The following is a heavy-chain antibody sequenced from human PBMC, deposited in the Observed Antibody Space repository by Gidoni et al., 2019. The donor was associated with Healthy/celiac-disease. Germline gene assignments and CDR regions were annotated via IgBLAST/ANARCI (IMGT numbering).Heavy chain of an antibody. CDR2: INPRGGSP. CDR3: ARGARYSYGRGPRDY. CDR1: GYPFTSYY. J-gene: IGHJ4*02. D-gene: IGHD5-18*01. Sequence: QVQLVQSGAEVKKPGASVKVSCKASGYPFTSYYMHWVRQAPGQGLEWMGIINPRGGSPSYAQKFQGRVTMTRDTSTSTVYMELSSLRSEDTAVYYCARGARYSYGRGPRDYWGQGTLVTVSS. V-gene: IGHV1-46*01.